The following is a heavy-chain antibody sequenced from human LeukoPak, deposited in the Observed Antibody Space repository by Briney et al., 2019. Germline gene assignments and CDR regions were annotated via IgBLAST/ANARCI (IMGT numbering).Heavy chain of an antibody. Sequence: ASVKVSCKASGGTFSSYAISWVRQAPGQGLEWMGGIIPIFGTANYAQKFQGRVTITADESTSTAYMELSSLRSEDTAVYYCARDQGFSMVRRPETPYYYYMDVWGKGTTATISS. CDR3: ARDQGFSMVRRPETPYYYYMDV. J-gene: IGHJ6*03. V-gene: IGHV1-69*13. CDR2: IIPIFGTA. CDR1: GGTFSSYA. D-gene: IGHD3-10*01.